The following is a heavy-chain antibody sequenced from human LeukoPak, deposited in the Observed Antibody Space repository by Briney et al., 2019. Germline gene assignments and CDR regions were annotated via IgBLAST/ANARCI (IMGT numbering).Heavy chain of an antibody. V-gene: IGHV4-59*02. CDR2: VFYNGYT. Sequence: PSETLSLTCSVSGGSVNNYYWAWIRQSPGKTLGWIAYVFYNGYTSYNPSLKSRATISIDTSRNQFSLQLSSVTAADTAVYFCARIPPYNSGRGGFDYWGQGTLVTVSS. D-gene: IGHD1-1*01. J-gene: IGHJ4*02. CDR3: ARIPPYNSGRGGFDY. CDR1: GGSVNNYY.